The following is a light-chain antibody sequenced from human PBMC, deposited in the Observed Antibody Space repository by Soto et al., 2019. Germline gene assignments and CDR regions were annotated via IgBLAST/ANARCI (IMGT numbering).Light chain of an antibody. CDR1: QSVSSNN. Sequence: EIVLTQSPGTLSLSPGERATLSCRASQSVSSNNLAWYQQKPGRAPRLLIYGAFNRASDIPHRFSGSGSGTDFTLTISRLEPEDFAVYYCQQFGSSPPYTFGQGTRLEIK. CDR2: GAF. V-gene: IGKV3-20*01. CDR3: QQFGSSPPYT. J-gene: IGKJ2*01.